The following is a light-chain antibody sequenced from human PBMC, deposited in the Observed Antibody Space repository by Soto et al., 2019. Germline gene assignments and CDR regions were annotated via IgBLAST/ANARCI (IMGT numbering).Light chain of an antibody. J-gene: IGKJ1*01. CDR3: QQYGSSSWT. CDR2: GAS. CDR1: QSVSSSY. V-gene: IGKV3-20*01. Sequence: LTQSPGTLSLSPGDRATLSFRASQSVSSSYLAWYQQKPGQAPRLLIYGASSRATGIPDRFSGSGSGTDFTLTISRLEPEDFAVYYCQQYGSSSWTFGQGTKVDIK.